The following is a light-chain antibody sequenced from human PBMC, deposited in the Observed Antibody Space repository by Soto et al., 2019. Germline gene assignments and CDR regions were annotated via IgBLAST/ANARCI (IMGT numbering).Light chain of an antibody. Sequence: QSALAQPASVSASPGQSITISCTGTSSNVGTYNSVSWYQQHPGKAPKLLIYDVSNRPSGVSNRFSGSKSGNTASLTISGLQAEDEADYYCSLYTSTNTPPVVFGGGTKLTVL. CDR2: DVS. V-gene: IGLV2-14*03. CDR1: SSNVGTYNS. J-gene: IGLJ2*01. CDR3: SLYTSTNTPPVV.